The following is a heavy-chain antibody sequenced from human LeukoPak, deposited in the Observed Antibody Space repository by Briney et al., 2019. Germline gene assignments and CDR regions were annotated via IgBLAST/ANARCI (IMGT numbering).Heavy chain of an antibody. J-gene: IGHJ3*02. D-gene: IGHD2-2*01. CDR1: GGSFSGYY. Sequence: SETLSLTCAVYGGSFSGYYWSWIRQPPGKGLEWIGEINHSGSTNYNPSLKSRVTISVDTSKNQFSPKLSSVTAEDTAVYYCARASPAATDAFDIWGQGTMVTVSS. CDR3: ARASPAATDAFDI. CDR2: INHSGST. V-gene: IGHV4-34*01.